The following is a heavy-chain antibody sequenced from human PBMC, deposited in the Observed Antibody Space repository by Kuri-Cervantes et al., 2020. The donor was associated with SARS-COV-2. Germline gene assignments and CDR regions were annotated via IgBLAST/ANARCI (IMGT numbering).Heavy chain of an antibody. J-gene: IGHJ4*02. Sequence: GESLKISCAASGFTFSSYGMHWVRQAPGKGLEWVAVIWYDGSNKYYADSVKGRFTISGDNSKNTLYLQMNSLRAEDTAVYYCARSGNWGTDWGQGTLVTVSS. D-gene: IGHD3-16*01. V-gene: IGHV3-33*01. CDR1: GFTFSSYG. CDR3: ARSGNWGTD. CDR2: IWYDGSNK.